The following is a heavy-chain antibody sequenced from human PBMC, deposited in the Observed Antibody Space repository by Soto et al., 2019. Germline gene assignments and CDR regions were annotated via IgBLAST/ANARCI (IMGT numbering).Heavy chain of an antibody. Sequence: EVQLLESGGGLVQPGGSLRLSCAASGFTFSSYAMSWVRQAPGKGLEWVSAISGSGGSTYYADSVKGRFTISRDNSKNTLYLKMNSLRAEDTAVYYCAKADDTYYDILTGYYTVGGGVDYWGQGTLVTVSS. J-gene: IGHJ4*02. D-gene: IGHD3-9*01. CDR3: AKADDTYYDILTGYYTVGGGVDY. CDR1: GFTFSSYA. CDR2: ISGSGGST. V-gene: IGHV3-23*01.